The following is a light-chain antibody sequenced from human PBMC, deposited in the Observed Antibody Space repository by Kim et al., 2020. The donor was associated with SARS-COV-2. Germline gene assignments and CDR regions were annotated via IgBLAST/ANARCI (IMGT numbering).Light chain of an antibody. J-gene: IGKJ2*01. CDR3: QQSYSTPYT. CDR1: KSSSRY. CDR2: AAS. V-gene: IGKV1-39*01. Sequence: YVGDRVTNTGRARKSSSRYLKWKQQKTGKDNKLQIYAASRLKSGVKSRYSGSGSGTDFTLTIRSMQPEDFATYDCQQSYSTPYTFGQGTKLEI.